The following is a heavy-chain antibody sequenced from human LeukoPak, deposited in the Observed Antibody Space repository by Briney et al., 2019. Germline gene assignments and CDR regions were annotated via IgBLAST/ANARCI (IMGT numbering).Heavy chain of an antibody. CDR2: ISYDGSNK. D-gene: IGHD4-17*01. CDR1: GFTFSSYA. J-gene: IGHJ4*02. V-gene: IGHV3-30*04. Sequence: GGSLRLSCAASGFTFSSYAMHWVRQAPSKGLEWVAVISYDGSNKYYADSVKGRFTISRDNSKNTLYLQMNSLRAEDTAVYYCARPYGDHDYWGQGTLVTVSS. CDR3: ARPYGDHDY.